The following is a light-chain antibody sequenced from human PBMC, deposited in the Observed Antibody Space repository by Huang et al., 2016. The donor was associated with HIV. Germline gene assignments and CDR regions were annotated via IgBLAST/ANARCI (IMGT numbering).Light chain of an antibody. CDR1: QSVNSY. Sequence: EIVLTQSPATLSLSPGERATLSCRASQSVNSYLAWYQQKPGQAPRLLNYDASSRATGIPARFSGSGSGTDFTLTINSLQPEDFTVYYCQQRSGWPPSITFGQGTRLEIK. CDR3: QQRSGWPPSIT. CDR2: DAS. J-gene: IGKJ5*01. V-gene: IGKV3-11*01.